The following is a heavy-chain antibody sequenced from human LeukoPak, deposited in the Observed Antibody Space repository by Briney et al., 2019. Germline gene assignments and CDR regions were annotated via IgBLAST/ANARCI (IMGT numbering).Heavy chain of an antibody. CDR2: IYTSGST. D-gene: IGHD5-12*01. Sequence: SETLSLTCTVSGGSISSYYWSWIRQPPGKGLEWIGYIYTSGSTNYNPSLKSRVTISVDTSKNQFSLKLSSVTAADTAVYHCARDKGGYDLNWFDPWGQGTLVTVSS. CDR1: GGSISSYY. V-gene: IGHV4-4*08. J-gene: IGHJ5*02. CDR3: ARDKGGYDLNWFDP.